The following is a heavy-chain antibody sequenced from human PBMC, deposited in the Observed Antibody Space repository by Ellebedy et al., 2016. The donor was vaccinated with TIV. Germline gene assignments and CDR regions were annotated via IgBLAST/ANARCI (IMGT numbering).Heavy chain of an antibody. Sequence: WETLSLTXTVSGDSMRSYYWNWIRQPPGKGLEWIANIYHTGNTNYNPSLKSRGSISVDMSKRQFSLNLTSVTAADTAVYYCAGGTGWLPDSWGQGILVTVS. CDR3: AGGTGWLPDS. CDR1: GDSMRSYY. D-gene: IGHD6-19*01. CDR2: IYHTGNT. J-gene: IGHJ4*02. V-gene: IGHV4-59*01.